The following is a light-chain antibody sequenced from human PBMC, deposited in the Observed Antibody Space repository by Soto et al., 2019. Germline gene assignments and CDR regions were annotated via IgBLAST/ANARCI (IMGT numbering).Light chain of an antibody. CDR3: QQSFSAPRT. CDR2: SAS. Sequence: DIQMSQSPSSLSASVGESVTITCRASETIIDYLNWYQQQPGEAPKLLIFSASSLHSGVPSRFRGSGSGTHFTLTIISLQPEDFATYFCQQSFSAPRTFGQGTKLQAK. CDR1: ETIIDY. J-gene: IGKJ2*01. V-gene: IGKV1-39*01.